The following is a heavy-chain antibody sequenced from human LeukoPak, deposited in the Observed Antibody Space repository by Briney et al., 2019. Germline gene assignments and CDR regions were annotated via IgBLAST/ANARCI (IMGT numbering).Heavy chain of an antibody. J-gene: IGHJ4*02. CDR2: ISAYNGNT. CDR3: ARDFPYSSSWGVDY. V-gene: IGHV1-18*01. Sequence: ASVKVSCKASGYTFTSYGISWVRQAPGQGLEWMGWISAYNGNTNYAQKLQGRVTMTTDTSTSTAYMELRSLGSDDTAVYYCARDFPYSSSWGVDYWGQGTLVTVS. D-gene: IGHD6-13*01. CDR1: GYTFTSYG.